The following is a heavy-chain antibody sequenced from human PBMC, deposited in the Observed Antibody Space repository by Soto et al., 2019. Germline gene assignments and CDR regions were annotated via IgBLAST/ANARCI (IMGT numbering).Heavy chain of an antibody. Sequence: QVQLVESGGGLVKPGGSLRLSCAASGFTFSDYYMSWIRQAPGKGLEWVSYTSSSSSYTNYADSVKGRFTISRDNAKNSLYLQINSRRAEDTAVYYCARLSFLSDIVVVPAADPAFDPWGQGTLVTVSS. CDR3: ARLSFLSDIVVVPAADPAFDP. CDR2: TSSSSSYT. V-gene: IGHV3-11*06. CDR1: GFTFSDYY. D-gene: IGHD2-2*01. J-gene: IGHJ5*02.